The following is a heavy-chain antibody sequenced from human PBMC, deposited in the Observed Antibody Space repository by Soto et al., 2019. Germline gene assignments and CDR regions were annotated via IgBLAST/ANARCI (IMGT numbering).Heavy chain of an antibody. CDR2: ISAYNGNT. J-gene: IGHJ4*02. Sequence: QVQLVQSGAEVKKPGASVKVSCKASGYTFTSYGISWLRQAPGQGLEWMGWISAYNGNTNYAQQLQGRVTMTTDTSTSTAYMELRSLRSDDTTVYYCATDWESTVTTQPDYWGQGTLVTVSS. CDR3: ATDWESTVTTQPDY. CDR1: GYTFTSYG. D-gene: IGHD4-17*01. V-gene: IGHV1-18*01.